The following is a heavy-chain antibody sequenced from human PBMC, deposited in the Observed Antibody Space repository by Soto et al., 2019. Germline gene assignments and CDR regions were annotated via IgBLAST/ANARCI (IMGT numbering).Heavy chain of an antibody. Sequence: PGGSLRLSCAASGFIFSNYAMSWVRQAPGKGPEWVSSISGSGVNTFYADSVKGRFTISRDNSKNTLYLQMNSLRAEDTAVYYCARDQGNWNDYYFDYWGQGTLVTVSS. D-gene: IGHD1-20*01. J-gene: IGHJ4*02. CDR1: GFIFSNYA. V-gene: IGHV3-23*01. CDR2: ISGSGVNT. CDR3: ARDQGNWNDYYFDY.